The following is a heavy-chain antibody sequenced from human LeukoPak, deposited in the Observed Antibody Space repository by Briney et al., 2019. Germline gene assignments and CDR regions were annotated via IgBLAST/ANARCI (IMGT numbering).Heavy chain of an antibody. V-gene: IGHV3-33*01. J-gene: IGHJ4*02. D-gene: IGHD5-12*01. CDR3: ARVGGYADLDY. Sequence: GGSLRLSCAASGFTFSSYGMHWVRQAPGKRLEWVAVIWYDGSNKYYADSVKGRFTISRDNSKNTLYLQMNSLRAEDTAVYYCARVGGYADLDYWGQGTLVTVSS. CDR2: IWYDGSNK. CDR1: GFTFSSYG.